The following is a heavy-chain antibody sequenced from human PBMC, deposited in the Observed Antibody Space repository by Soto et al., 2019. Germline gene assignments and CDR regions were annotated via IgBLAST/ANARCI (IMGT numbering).Heavy chain of an antibody. CDR1: AYTFLTYD. CDR2: ISTKNGQT. J-gene: IGHJ5*02. D-gene: IGHD3-3*02. CDR3: ARDHFPWFDP. Sequence: ASVKVSCKASAYTFLTYDISWVRQAPGQGLEWMGWISTKNGQTNYPQNLQGRATMTTDTSTITAYLELRNLRSDDTAVYFCARDHFPWFDPWGQGTLVTSPQ. V-gene: IGHV1-18*01.